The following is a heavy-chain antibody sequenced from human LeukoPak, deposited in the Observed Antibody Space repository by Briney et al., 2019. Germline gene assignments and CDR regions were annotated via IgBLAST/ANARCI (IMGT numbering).Heavy chain of an antibody. CDR3: ARDQGPRAYYYDSSGYYYGMDV. CDR1: GGSFSGYY. V-gene: IGHV4-34*01. CDR2: INHSGST. Sequence: SETLSLTCAVYGGSFSGYYWSWIRQPPGKGLEWIGEINHSGSTNYNPSLKSRVTISVDTSKNQFSLKLSSVTAADTAVYYCARDQGPRAYYYDSSGYYYGMDVWGQGTTVTVSS. D-gene: IGHD3-22*01. J-gene: IGHJ6*02.